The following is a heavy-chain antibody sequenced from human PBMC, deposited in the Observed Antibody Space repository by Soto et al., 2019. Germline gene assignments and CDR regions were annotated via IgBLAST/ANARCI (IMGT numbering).Heavy chain of an antibody. Sequence: SQTLSLTCAISGDSVSSNSAAWNWIRQSPSRGLEWLGRTYYRSKWYNDYAVSVKSRITINPDTSKNQFSLQLNSVTPEDTAVYYCARDSTLSSGSVMGYGWFDPWGQGTLVTVSS. CDR3: ARDSTLSSGSVMGYGWFDP. CDR2: TYYRSKWYN. D-gene: IGHD2-8*01. J-gene: IGHJ5*02. CDR1: GDSVSSNSAA. V-gene: IGHV6-1*01.